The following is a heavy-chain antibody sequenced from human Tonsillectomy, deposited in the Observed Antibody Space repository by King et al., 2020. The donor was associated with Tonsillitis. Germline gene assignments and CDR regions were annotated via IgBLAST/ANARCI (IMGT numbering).Heavy chain of an antibody. CDR2: ISGSGSAI. V-gene: IGHV3-48*03. J-gene: IGHJ4*02. Sequence: VQLVESGGGLVQPGGSLRLSCAASGFTFSSYEMNWVRQAPGKGLKWVSYISGSGSAIYYADSVKGRFTISRDNAKKSLYLQMNSLRAEDTAIYYCARYYGSGTYLDYWGRGTLVTVSS. CDR1: GFTFSSYE. D-gene: IGHD3-10*01. CDR3: ARYYGSGTYLDY.